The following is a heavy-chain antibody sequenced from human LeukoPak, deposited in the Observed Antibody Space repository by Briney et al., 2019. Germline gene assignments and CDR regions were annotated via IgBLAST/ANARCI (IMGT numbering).Heavy chain of an antibody. CDR3: ARGGGGNSDFLTTYTGASLSFDY. V-gene: IGHV3-74*01. CDR1: GFTFSSYW. Sequence: GGSLRLSCAASGFTFSSYWMHWVRQAPGKGLVWVSRINSDGSSTSYADSVKGRFTISRDNAKNTLYLQMNSLGAEDTAVYYCARGGGGNSDFLTTYTGASLSFDYWGQGALVTVSS. D-gene: IGHD3-9*01. J-gene: IGHJ4*02. CDR2: INSDGSST.